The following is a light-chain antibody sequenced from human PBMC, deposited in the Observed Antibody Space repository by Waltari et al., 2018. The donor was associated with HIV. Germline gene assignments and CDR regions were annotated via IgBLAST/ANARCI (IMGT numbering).Light chain of an antibody. CDR3: QQYYDTPWT. CDR1: QSLLNSFNNMNY. Sequence: DIVVTQSPVALAVSLGERATINCKSSQSLLNSFNNMNYLAWYQQRPGRPPKLLIYWASTRESGVPDRFSGSGSGTDFTLTIGSLQAEDVAVYYCQQYYDTPWTFGQGTKVEIK. V-gene: IGKV4-1*01. J-gene: IGKJ1*01. CDR2: WAS.